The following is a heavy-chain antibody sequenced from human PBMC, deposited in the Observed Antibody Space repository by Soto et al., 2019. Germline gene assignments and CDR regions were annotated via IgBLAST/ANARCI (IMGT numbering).Heavy chain of an antibody. CDR2: INPDNGNT. D-gene: IGHD2-15*01. V-gene: IGHV1-3*01. CDR1: GYTFTRYT. CDR3: ARGIATGQLDP. Sequence: ASVKVSCKASGYTFTRYTMNWVRQAPGQRLEWMGWINPDNGNTKSSQKFQDRVIITRDTSASTTYMDLSSLRSEDTAVYYCARGIATGQLDPWGQGTLVTVSS. J-gene: IGHJ5*02.